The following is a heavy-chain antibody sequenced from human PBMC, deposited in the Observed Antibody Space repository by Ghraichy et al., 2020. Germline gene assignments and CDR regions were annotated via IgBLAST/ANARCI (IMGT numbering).Heavy chain of an antibody. CDR3: ARVISVAATIDY. CDR1: GFTFSDHY. V-gene: IGHV3-11*06. D-gene: IGHD6-19*01. Sequence: GESLRLSCAASGFTFSDHYMNWIRQTPGKGLEWNAYISGSSDYTNYADAVKGRFTISRDNSKNSLYLQMNSLRAEDTAVYYCARVISVAATIDYWGLGTLVTVSS. CDR2: ISGSSDYT. J-gene: IGHJ4*02.